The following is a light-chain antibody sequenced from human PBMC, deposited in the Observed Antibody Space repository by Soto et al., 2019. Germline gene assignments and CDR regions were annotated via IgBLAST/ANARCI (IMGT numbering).Light chain of an antibody. CDR1: SSDVGGYNF. CDR3: YSYRGYYTRV. V-gene: IGLV2-14*01. Sequence: ALTQPASVSGSPGQSITISCTGTSSDVGGYNFVSWYQQHPGRAPKLLIYEVSRRPSGVSNRFSGSKSGDTASLTISGLQAEDEADYYCYSYRGYYTRVFGTGTKVTAL. J-gene: IGLJ1*01. CDR2: EVS.